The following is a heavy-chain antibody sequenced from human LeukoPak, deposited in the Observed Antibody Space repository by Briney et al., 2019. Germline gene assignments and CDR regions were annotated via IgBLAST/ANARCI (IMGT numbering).Heavy chain of an antibody. CDR2: MNPHSGNT. CDR1: GYTFTSYD. V-gene: IGHV1-8*01. Sequence: GASVKVSCKASGYTFTSYDINWVRQATGQGLEWMGWMNPHSGNTGYAQKFQGRVTMTRNTSISTAYMELSILRSEDTAVYYCARGTHDSSGYTFDYWGQGILVTVSS. D-gene: IGHD3-22*01. J-gene: IGHJ4*02. CDR3: ARGTHDSSGYTFDY.